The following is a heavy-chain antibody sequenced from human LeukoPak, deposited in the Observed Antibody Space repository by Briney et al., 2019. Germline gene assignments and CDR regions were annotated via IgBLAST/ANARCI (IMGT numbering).Heavy chain of an antibody. J-gene: IGHJ4*02. Sequence: PGGSLRLSCAVSGLSFSSFWMSWVRQAPGKGLEWVASIKQDGSETYYMDSVKGRFTISGDNAKNSLYLQMNSLRAEDTAVYYCARDADSIAAALGASDYWGQGTLVTVSS. V-gene: IGHV3-7*03. D-gene: IGHD6-13*01. CDR1: GLSFSSFW. CDR3: ARDADSIAAALGASDY. CDR2: IKQDGSET.